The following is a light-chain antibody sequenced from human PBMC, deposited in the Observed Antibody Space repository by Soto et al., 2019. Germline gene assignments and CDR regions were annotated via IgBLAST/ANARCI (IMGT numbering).Light chain of an antibody. J-gene: IGLJ1*01. CDR1: NSNIGAGYD. CDR3: QSCDSSLRGV. V-gene: IGLV1-40*01. CDR2: GNN. Sequence: QLVLTQPPSVSGAPGQRVTISCTGSNSNIGAGYDVHWYQQLPGTAPKLLIYGNNNRPSGVPDRFSGSKSGTSASLAITGLQAEDEADYYCQSCDSSLRGVFGTGTKLTVL.